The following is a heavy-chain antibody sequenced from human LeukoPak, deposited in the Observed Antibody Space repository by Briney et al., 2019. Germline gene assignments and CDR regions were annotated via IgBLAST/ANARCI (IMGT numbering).Heavy chain of an antibody. D-gene: IGHD4-17*01. Sequence: PGGSLRPSCAASGFTFSSYSMNWVRQAPGKGLEWVSSISSSSSYIYYADSVKGRFTISRDNAKNSLYLQMNSLRAEDTAVYYRAREGGYGDYVFDYWGQGTLVTVSS. V-gene: IGHV3-21*01. CDR3: AREGGYGDYVFDY. CDR2: ISSSSSYI. CDR1: GFTFSSYS. J-gene: IGHJ4*02.